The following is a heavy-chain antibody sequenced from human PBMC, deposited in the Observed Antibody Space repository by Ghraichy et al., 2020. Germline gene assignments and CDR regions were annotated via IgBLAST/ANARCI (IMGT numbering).Heavy chain of an antibody. D-gene: IGHD6-19*01. J-gene: IGHJ4*02. CDR1: GFTFSNAW. CDR3: TTDPSVAVYFDY. CDR2: IKSKTDGGTT. Sequence: GESLNISCAASGFTFSNAWMSWVRQAPGKGLEWVGRIKSKTDGGTTDYAAPVKGRFTISRDDSKNTLYLQMNSLKTEDTAVYYCTTDPSVAVYFDYWGQGTLVTVSS. V-gene: IGHV3-15*01.